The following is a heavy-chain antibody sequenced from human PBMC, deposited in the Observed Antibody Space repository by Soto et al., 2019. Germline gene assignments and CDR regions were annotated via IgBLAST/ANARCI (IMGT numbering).Heavy chain of an antibody. CDR3: GRDDVFDP. V-gene: IGHV3-66*01. CDR1: GFTVSSNN. CDR2: IYSGGST. J-gene: IGHJ5*02. Sequence: EVQVVESGGGLVQPGGSLRLSCAASGFTVSSNNMNWVRQAPGKGLEWVAVIYSGGSTYYTDSVKGRFTISRDNSKNTVYHQMNSLRAEDTAVYYCGRDDVFDPWGQGTLVTVSS.